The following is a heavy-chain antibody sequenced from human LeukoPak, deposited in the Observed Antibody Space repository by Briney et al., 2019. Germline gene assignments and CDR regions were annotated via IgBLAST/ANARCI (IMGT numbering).Heavy chain of an antibody. J-gene: IGHJ4*02. CDR2: IYYSGST. V-gene: IGHV4-39*02. D-gene: IGHD1-26*01. Sequence: SETLSLTCTVSGGSISSSSSYWGWIRQPPGKGLQWIGSIYYSGSTYYSPSLKSRVTISVDTSKNHFSLKLSSVTAADTAVYYCARASGSYYEDFDYWGQGTLVTVSS. CDR1: GGSISSSSSY. CDR3: ARASGSYYEDFDY.